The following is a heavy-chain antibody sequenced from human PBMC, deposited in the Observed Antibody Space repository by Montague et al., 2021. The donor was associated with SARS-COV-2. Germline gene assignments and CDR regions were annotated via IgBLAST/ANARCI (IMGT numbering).Heavy chain of an antibody. CDR1: GGSISSSSYY. CDR3: ASMVRAQVYYFDY. CDR2: IFYSGST. J-gene: IGHJ4*02. Sequence: SETLSLTCTVSGGSISSSSYYWGWTRQPPGKGLEWIGSIFYSGSTDYXPSLKSRVTISVDTSKSQFSLKLSSVTAADTAVYYCASMVRAQVYYFDYWGQGTLVTVSS. D-gene: IGHD3-10*01. V-gene: IGHV4-39*01.